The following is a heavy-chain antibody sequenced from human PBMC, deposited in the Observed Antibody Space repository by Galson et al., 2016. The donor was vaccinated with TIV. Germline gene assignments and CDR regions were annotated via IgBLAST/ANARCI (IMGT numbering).Heavy chain of an antibody. CDR3: GRKAGSGWYDY. V-gene: IGHV1-18*01. Sequence: SGAAVKKPGASVKISCKASGYFFNSYGLTWLRQAPGQGLEWMGLISGYNGNANYDQKFQGRVTINTATSTSTSYLEMRNLRADDTAIYFCGRKAGSGWYDYWGQGTLVTVSS. CDR2: ISGYNGNA. D-gene: IGHD6-19*01. CDR1: GYFFNSYG. J-gene: IGHJ4*02.